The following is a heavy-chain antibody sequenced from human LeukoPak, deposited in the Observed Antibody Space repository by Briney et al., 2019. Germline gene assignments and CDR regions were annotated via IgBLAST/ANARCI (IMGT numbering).Heavy chain of an antibody. J-gene: IGHJ4*02. CDR1: GGSLRSYY. D-gene: IGHD3-22*01. CDR3: ARVPVYYDSSGHPGPFDY. Sequence: SETLSLTCTVSGGSLRSYYWSWIRQPPGKGLGWMGDIYYSGSTNYNPSLKSRVTISVDTSKNQFSLKLSSVTAADTAVYYCARVPVYYDSSGHPGPFDYWGQGTLVTVSS. V-gene: IGHV4-59*01. CDR2: IYYSGST.